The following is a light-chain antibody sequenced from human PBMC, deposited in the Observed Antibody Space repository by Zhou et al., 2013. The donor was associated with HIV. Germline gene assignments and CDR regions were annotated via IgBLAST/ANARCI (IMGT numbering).Light chain of an antibody. J-gene: IGKJ4*01. CDR3: QQYGTSPLT. CDR1: HTISSS. CDR2: GAS. V-gene: IGKV3-20*01. Sequence: EIVMTQSPATLSVSPGERATLSCRASHTISSSLAWYQQKPGQAPRLLIYGASSRATGIPDRFVGSGSGTDFTLTISSLEPEDFAEYYCQQYGTSPLTFGGGAKVEIK.